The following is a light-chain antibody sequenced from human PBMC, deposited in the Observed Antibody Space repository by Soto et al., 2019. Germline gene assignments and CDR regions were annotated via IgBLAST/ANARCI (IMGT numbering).Light chain of an antibody. J-gene: IGLJ2*01. CDR3: SSYTSSSTVV. CDR2: DVS. V-gene: IGLV2-14*01. Sequence: QSVLTQPASVSGSPGQSITISCTGTSSDVGGYNYVSWYQQHPGKAPKLMIYDVSNRPSGVANRFSGSKSGNTASLTISGHQADDEADYYCSSYTSSSTVVFGGGTKLTVL. CDR1: SSDVGGYNY.